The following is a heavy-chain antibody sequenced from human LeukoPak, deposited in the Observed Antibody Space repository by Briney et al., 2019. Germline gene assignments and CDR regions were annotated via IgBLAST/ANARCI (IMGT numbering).Heavy chain of an antibody. D-gene: IGHD3-3*01. CDR2: IYSGGAT. CDR3: ARDGSFWRGYPYYSDY. Sequence: GGSLRLSCEASGFNVSGNYMSWVRQAPGKGLERVSVIYSGGATYNADSVKGRFTISRDNSKNTLYLQVNSLRAEDTAVYYCARDGSFWRGYPYYSDYWGQGTLVTVSS. J-gene: IGHJ4*02. CDR1: GFNVSGNY. V-gene: IGHV3-53*01.